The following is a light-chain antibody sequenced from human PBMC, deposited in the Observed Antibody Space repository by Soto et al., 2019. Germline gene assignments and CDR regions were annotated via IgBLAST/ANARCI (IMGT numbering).Light chain of an antibody. V-gene: IGKV3-15*01. Sequence: EIVMTQSPATLSVSPGERATLSCRASQSVNSNLAWYQQKPGQAPRLLIYGASTRATGIPARFSGSGYGTEFTLTISSQQSEDFAVYYCQQYNNWPTFGPGTKVDIK. CDR2: GAS. J-gene: IGKJ3*01. CDR3: QQYNNWPT. CDR1: QSVNSN.